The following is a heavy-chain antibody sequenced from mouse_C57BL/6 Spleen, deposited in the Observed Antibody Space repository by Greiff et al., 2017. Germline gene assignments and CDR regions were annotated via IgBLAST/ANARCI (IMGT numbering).Heavy chain of an antibody. V-gene: IGHV5-4*03. Sequence: EVKLVESGGGLVKPGGSLKLSCAASGFTFSSYAMSWVRQTPEKRLEWVATISDGGSYTYYPDNVKGRFTISRDNAKNNLYLQMSHLKSEDTAMYYCARAPYDYDGYYAMDDWGQGTSVTVSS. CDR1: GFTFSSYA. D-gene: IGHD2-4*01. CDR3: ARAPYDYDGYYAMDD. CDR2: ISDGGSYT. J-gene: IGHJ4*01.